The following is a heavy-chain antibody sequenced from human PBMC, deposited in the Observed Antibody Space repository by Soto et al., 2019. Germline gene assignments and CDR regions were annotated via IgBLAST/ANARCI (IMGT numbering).Heavy chain of an antibody. Sequence: VLLQEAGPGLVEPSQTLSLTCTVSGVSVTRGGFFWSWIRHHPAKGLEWLGYISSSGSAYYSPYLKSRVSIAADTSSNQFSLRLTSLTAADTAVYFCARLLCSGNSCSLGGGFDIWGQGTTVTVSS. CDR2: ISSSGSA. J-gene: IGHJ3*02. V-gene: IGHV4-31*03. CDR3: ARLLCSGNSCSLGGGFDI. D-gene: IGHD2-2*01. CDR1: GVSVTRGGFF.